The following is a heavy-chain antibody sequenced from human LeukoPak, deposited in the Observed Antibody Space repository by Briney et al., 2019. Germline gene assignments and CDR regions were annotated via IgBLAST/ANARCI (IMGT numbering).Heavy chain of an antibody. CDR3: AREVESYDFWRAFYFDY. Sequence: GASVKVSCKASGYTFTSYGISWVRQAPGQGLEWMGWISAYNGNTNYAQKLQGRVTMTTDTSTSTAYMELRSLRSDDTAVYYCAREVESYDFWRAFYFDYWGQGTLVTVSS. CDR1: GYTFTSYG. V-gene: IGHV1-18*01. D-gene: IGHD3-3*01. J-gene: IGHJ4*02. CDR2: ISAYNGNT.